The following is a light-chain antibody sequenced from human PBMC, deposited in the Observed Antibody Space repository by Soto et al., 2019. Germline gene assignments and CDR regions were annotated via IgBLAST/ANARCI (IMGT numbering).Light chain of an antibody. V-gene: IGKV3-15*01. CDR2: GAS. J-gene: IGKJ5*01. CDR1: QTIGRN. Sequence: EIVMTQSPATLSVSPVERATLSCRASQTIGRNLAWYQQKPGQSPRLLVYGASTRATVITARFSGSGSGTDFTLSISSLQSQDFAIYYCQQRSNWPPITFGQGTRLENK. CDR3: QQRSNWPPIT.